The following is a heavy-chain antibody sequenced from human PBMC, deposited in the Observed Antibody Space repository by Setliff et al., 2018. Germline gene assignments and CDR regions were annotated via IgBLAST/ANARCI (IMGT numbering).Heavy chain of an antibody. CDR1: GGSISSSSCY. V-gene: IGHV4-39*07. CDR2: INHSGST. CDR3: ARRSGWPNWFDP. J-gene: IGHJ5*02. D-gene: IGHD6-19*01. Sequence: PSETLSLTCTVSGGSISSSSCYWGWIRQPPGKGLEWIGEINHSGSTNYNPPLKSQVTISVDTSKNQFSLKLSSVTAADTAVYYCARRSGWPNWFDPWGQGTLVTVSS.